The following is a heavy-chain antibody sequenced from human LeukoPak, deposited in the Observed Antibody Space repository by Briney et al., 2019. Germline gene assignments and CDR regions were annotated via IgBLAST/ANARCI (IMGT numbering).Heavy chain of an antibody. CDR1: GYSITSGYY. CDR2: IRHSGST. Sequence: SETLSLTCTVSGYSITSGYYWGWIRQPPGKGLEWVGTIRHSGSTYYNPSLKSRVTISVDTSKNQFSLKLSSVTAADTAVYYCASRYCSGGSCTVVGAFDIWGQGTMVTVSS. J-gene: IGHJ3*02. D-gene: IGHD2-15*01. V-gene: IGHV4-38-2*02. CDR3: ASRYCSGGSCTVVGAFDI.